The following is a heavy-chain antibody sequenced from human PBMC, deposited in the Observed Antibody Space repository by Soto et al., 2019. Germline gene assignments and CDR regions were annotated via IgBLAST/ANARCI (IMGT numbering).Heavy chain of an antibody. CDR3: AKNQGVELVPLATVDWFDP. Sequence: PGGSLRLSCAASGFTFSSYAMSWVRQAPGKGLGWVSAISGSGGSTYYADSVKGRFTISRDNSKSTVYLELNNLSAEDTAVYHCAKNQGVELVPLATVDWFDPWGQGSVVTVSS. V-gene: IGHV3-23*01. D-gene: IGHD1-26*01. CDR2: ISGSGGST. J-gene: IGHJ5*02. CDR1: GFTFSSYA.